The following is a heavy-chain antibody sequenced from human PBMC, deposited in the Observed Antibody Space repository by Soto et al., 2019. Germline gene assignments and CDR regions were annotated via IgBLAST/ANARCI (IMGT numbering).Heavy chain of an antibody. CDR2: IYYSGST. V-gene: IGHV4-39*01. D-gene: IGHD5-12*01. CDR1: GGSISSSSYY. Sequence: SETLSLTCTVSGGSISSSSYYWGWIRQPPGKGLEWIGSIYYSGSTYYNPSLKSRVTISVDTSKNQFSLKLSSVTAADTAVYYCARHREHSGYASFDYWGQGTLVTSPQ. CDR3: ARHREHSGYASFDY. J-gene: IGHJ4*02.